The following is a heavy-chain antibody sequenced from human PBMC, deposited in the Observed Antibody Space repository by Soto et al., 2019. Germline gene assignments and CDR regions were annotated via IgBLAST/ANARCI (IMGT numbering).Heavy chain of an antibody. CDR2: ISYDGSSK. CDR3: SRRNSDYSSVWSDALDI. J-gene: IGHJ3*02. CDR1: GFTFSSYA. D-gene: IGHD6-19*01. Sequence: QVQLVESGGGVVQPGRSLRLSCAASGFTFSSYAMHWVRQAPGKGPEWVAVISYDGSSKTYADSVKGQFTISRDNSKNSLFLQMNILRPDYTAVYYCSRRNSDYSSVWSDALDIWGQGTMVTVSS. V-gene: IGHV3-30-3*01.